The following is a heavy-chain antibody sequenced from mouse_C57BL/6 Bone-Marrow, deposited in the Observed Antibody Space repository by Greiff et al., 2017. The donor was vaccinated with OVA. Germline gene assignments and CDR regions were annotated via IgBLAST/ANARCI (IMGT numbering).Heavy chain of an antibody. V-gene: IGHV14-3*01. D-gene: IGHD1-1*01. CDR2: IDPANGNT. Sequence: VQLKESVAELVRPGASVKLSCTASGFNIKNTYMYWVKQRPEQGLEWIGRIDPANGNTKYAPKFQGKATITADTSSNTAYLQLSSLTSEDTAIYYCAPYYYDKGNYWGQGTTLTVSS. CDR3: APYYYDKGNY. CDR1: GFNIKNTY. J-gene: IGHJ2*01.